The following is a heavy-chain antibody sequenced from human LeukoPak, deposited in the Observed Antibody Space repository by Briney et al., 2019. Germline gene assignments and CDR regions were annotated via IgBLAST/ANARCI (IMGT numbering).Heavy chain of an antibody. Sequence: GGSLRLXCAASGLIFSNYWMSWFRQAPGKGLEWVANIKQDGSEKYYVDSAKGRFTISRDNAKDSLYLQMNSLTAEDTAVYYCARGHTILAYWGQGTLVTVSS. CDR1: GLIFSNYW. CDR3: ARGHTILAY. D-gene: IGHD3-3*01. J-gene: IGHJ4*02. CDR2: IKQDGSEK. V-gene: IGHV3-7*01.